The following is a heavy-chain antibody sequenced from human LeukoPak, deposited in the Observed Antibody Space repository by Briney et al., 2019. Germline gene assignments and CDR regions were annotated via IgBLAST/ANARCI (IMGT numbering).Heavy chain of an antibody. J-gene: IGHJ6*03. D-gene: IGHD2-2*01. CDR3: ASRVPANFGSNYYCYYMDV. CDR2: MNPNSCNT. CDR1: GYTLTSYD. Sequence: ASVKVFRKASGYTLTSYDINWVPQATGQGLEWMGWMNPNSCNTGYAQKFQGRVTMTGNTSISTAYMELSSLRSEDTAVYYCASRVPANFGSNYYCYYMDVWGKGTTVTVSS. V-gene: IGHV1-8*01.